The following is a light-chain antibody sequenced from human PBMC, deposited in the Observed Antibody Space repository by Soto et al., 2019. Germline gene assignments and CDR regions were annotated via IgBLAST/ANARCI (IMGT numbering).Light chain of an antibody. J-gene: IGKJ2*01. CDR1: QSVSASY. CDR2: GAS. Sequence: EIVLTQSPGTLSLSPGERATLSCRASQSVSASYLAWYQQKPGQAPRLLIYGASDRATGIPDRFGGSGSGTDFTFTISRLEPEDSAVYYCQQYSRAPYTFGQGTKLEIK. CDR3: QQYSRAPYT. V-gene: IGKV3-20*01.